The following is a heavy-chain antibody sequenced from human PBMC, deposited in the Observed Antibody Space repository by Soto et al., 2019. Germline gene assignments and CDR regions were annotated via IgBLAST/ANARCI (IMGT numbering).Heavy chain of an antibody. V-gene: IGHV1-69*13. CDR1: GGTFSSYA. CDR2: IIPIFGTA. Sequence: SVKVSCKASGGTFSSYAISWVRQAPGQGLEWMGGIIPIFGTANYAQKFQGRVTITADESTSTAYMELSSLRSEDTAVYYCASSYYDFWSGPPRLISPRGPNYYYYGMDVWGQGTTVTVSS. J-gene: IGHJ6*02. CDR3: ASSYYDFWSGPPRLISPRGPNYYYYGMDV. D-gene: IGHD3-3*01.